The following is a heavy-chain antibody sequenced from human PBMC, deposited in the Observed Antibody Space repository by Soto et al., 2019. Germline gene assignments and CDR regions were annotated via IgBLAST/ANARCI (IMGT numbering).Heavy chain of an antibody. Sequence: QVQLVQSGAEVKKPGSSVKVSCKASGGTFSSYAISWVRQAPGQGLEWMGGIIPIFGTANYAQKFQGRVTITADESTSTAYMELSSLRSEDTAVYYCARSDILPQARDYYYYGMDVWGQGTTVTVSS. CDR3: ARSDILPQARDYYYYGMDV. D-gene: IGHD3-9*01. CDR2: IIPIFGTA. CDR1: GGTFSSYA. J-gene: IGHJ6*02. V-gene: IGHV1-69*01.